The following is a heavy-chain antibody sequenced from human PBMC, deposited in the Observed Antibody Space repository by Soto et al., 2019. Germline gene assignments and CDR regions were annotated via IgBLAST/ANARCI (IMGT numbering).Heavy chain of an antibody. J-gene: IGHJ4*02. D-gene: IGHD3-3*01. Sequence: SETLSLTCTASGGFTGSYFWSWIRQPPGKGLEWIGYINYSGSTNYKPSLKSRVTISIDTSRDQFSLGLSAVTAADTAVYYCARGDLLSHFDLWGQGTLVTVSS. CDR2: INYSGST. CDR1: GGFTGSYF. CDR3: ARGDLLSHFDL. V-gene: IGHV4-59*01.